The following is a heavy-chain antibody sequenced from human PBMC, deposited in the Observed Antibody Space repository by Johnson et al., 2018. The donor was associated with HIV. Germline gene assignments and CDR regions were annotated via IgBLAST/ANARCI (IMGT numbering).Heavy chain of an antibody. CDR2: IWYDGSNK. CDR3: ARDRSSSWSDAFDI. D-gene: IGHD6-13*01. J-gene: IGHJ3*02. CDR1: GFTFSSYG. Sequence: QVQLVESGGGVVQPGRSLRLSCAASGFTFSSYGMHWVRQAPGKGLEWVAVIWYDGSNKYYADSVKGRFTISRDNSKNTLYLQMNSLRAEDTAVYYCARDRSSSWSDAFDIWGQGTMVTVSS. V-gene: IGHV3-33*01.